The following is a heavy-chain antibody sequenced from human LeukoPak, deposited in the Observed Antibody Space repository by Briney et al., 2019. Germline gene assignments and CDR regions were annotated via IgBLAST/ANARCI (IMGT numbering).Heavy chain of an antibody. CDR3: ARGTFDYDFWSGYTRSISFDY. CDR2: MNPNSGNT. D-gene: IGHD3-3*01. J-gene: IGHJ4*02. CDR1: GYTFTSYD. Sequence: GASVKVSCKASGYTFTSYDINWVRQAPGQGLEWMGWMNPNSGNTDYAQKLQGRVTMTRNTSISTAYMELRSLRSEDTAMYYFARGTFDYDFWSGYTRSISFDYWGQGTLVSVSS. V-gene: IGHV1-8*01.